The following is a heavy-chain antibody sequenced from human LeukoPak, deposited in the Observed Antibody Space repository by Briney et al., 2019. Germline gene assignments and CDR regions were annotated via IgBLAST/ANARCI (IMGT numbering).Heavy chain of an antibody. CDR3: TRGRAPNYGYFDF. V-gene: IGHV3-48*01. CDR1: GFTFSFYS. Sequence: GGSLRLSCAASGFTFSFYSMNWVRQAPGKGLEWVSYISSSGSVIYYTDSVQGRFTISRDNAKNSLYLQMSSLRAEDTAVYCCTRGRAPNYGYFDFWGQGTLVTVSS. CDR2: ISSSGSVI. J-gene: IGHJ4*02. D-gene: IGHD5-18*01.